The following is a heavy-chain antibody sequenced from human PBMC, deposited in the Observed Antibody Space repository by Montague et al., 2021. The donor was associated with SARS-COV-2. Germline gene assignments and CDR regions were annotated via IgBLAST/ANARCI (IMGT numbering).Heavy chain of an antibody. J-gene: IGHJ4*02. Sequence: SETLSLTCTVSGASIRTGTNYWGWIRQPPGKGLEWIGNIFHSGSTYYNPSLKSRVTMSVDTSKNHFSLKLNSVTAADTAIYYCASLTSRELWLCGYDFDSWGQGTLVTVSS. CDR1: GASIRTGTNY. D-gene: IGHD5-18*01. CDR3: ASLTSRELWLCGYDFDS. V-gene: IGHV4-39*02. CDR2: IFHSGST.